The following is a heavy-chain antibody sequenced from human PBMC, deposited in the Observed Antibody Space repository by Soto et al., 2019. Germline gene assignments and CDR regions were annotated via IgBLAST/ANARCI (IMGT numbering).Heavy chain of an antibody. CDR2: IYYSGST. D-gene: IGHD6-19*01. Sequence: QVQLQESGPGLVKPSETLSLTCTVSGGSISSYYWSWIRQPPGKGLEWIGYIYYSGSTNYNPSLKSRVTISVDTSKNQFSLKLSSVTAADTAVYYCARGGSGHPFDYWGQGTLVTVSS. J-gene: IGHJ4*02. CDR3: ARGGSGHPFDY. V-gene: IGHV4-59*01. CDR1: GGSISSYY.